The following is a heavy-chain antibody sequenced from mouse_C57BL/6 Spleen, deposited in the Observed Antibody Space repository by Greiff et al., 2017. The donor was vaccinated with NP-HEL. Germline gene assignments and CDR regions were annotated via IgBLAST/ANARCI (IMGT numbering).Heavy chain of an antibody. CDR3: ARNPYYYGSSGGYFDY. CDR2: ISSGSSTI. D-gene: IGHD1-1*01. V-gene: IGHV5-17*01. Sequence: EVHLVESGGGLVKPGGSLKLSCAASGFTFSDYGMHWVRQAPEKGLEWVAYISSGSSTIYYADTVKGRFTIARDNAKNNLFLQMTSLRSEDTAMYYCARNPYYYGSSGGYFDYWGQGTTLTVSS. J-gene: IGHJ2*01. CDR1: GFTFSDYG.